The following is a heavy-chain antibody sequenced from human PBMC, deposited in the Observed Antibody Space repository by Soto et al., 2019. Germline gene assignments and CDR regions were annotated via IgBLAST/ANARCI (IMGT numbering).Heavy chain of an antibody. CDR2: ISGSGDRT. Sequence: EVQLLESGGGLVQPGGSLRLSCTASRITICNYPMSWVRQAPGKGLDWVSGISGSGDRTYYGDSAKGRFTISKDISKNSLSLQLDSLGVEDTAVYFCVKDDGGYPSTAPHWGQGTLVTVSS. V-gene: IGHV3-23*01. CDR1: RITICNYP. CDR3: VKDDGGYPSTAPH. J-gene: IGHJ4*02. D-gene: IGHD3-22*01.